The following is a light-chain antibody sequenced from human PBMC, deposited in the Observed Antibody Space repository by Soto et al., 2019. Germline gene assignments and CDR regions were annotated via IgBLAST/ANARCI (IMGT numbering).Light chain of an antibody. V-gene: IGKV3-20*01. J-gene: IGKJ5*01. CDR3: QRYGRSPPIT. Sequence: EIVLTQSPGTLSLSPGERATLSCRASQSISSNYLAWYQQKPGQAPRLLIYGASSRAPGIPDRFSGSGSGTTFTLPISRLEPEDFAVYYCQRYGRSPPITFGQGTRLEIK. CDR1: QSISSNY. CDR2: GAS.